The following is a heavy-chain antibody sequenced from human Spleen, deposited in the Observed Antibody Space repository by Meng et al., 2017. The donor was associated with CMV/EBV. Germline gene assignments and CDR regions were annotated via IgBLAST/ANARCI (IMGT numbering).Heavy chain of an antibody. V-gene: IGHV3-9*01. Sequence: GGSLRLSCAASGFNFDDYAMHWIRQALGKGLEWVSGISWNGDGIGYGASVKGRFTISRDNAKNSVYLQMNSLRTEDTALYYCAKEAIGGFDPWGLGALVTVSS. J-gene: IGHJ5*02. CDR3: AKEAIGGFDP. CDR1: GFNFDDYA. CDR2: ISWNGDGI. D-gene: IGHD5-24*01.